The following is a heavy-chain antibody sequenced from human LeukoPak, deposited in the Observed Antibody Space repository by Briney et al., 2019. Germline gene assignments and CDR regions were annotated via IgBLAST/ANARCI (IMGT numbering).Heavy chain of an antibody. Sequence: GGSLRLSCAASGFTFSSYSMSWVRQAPGKGLEWVSSISGSGGRIDYADSVQGRFILSRDNSKNTLFLQMNSLSVEDTAVYYCAREATWGQWYFDHWGQGTPVTVSS. D-gene: IGHD6-19*01. J-gene: IGHJ4*02. CDR3: AREATWGQWYFDH. CDR2: ISGSGGRI. CDR1: GFTFSSYS. V-gene: IGHV3-23*01.